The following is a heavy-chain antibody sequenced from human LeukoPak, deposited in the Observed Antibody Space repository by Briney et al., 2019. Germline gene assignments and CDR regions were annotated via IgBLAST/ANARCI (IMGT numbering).Heavy chain of an antibody. V-gene: IGHV4-39*07. J-gene: IGHJ5*02. D-gene: IGHD3-9*01. CDR3: ARGRLSPIRYFTYNWFDP. CDR1: GGSISSSSSY. Sequence: SETLSLTCTVSGGSISSSSSYWGWIRQSPGKGLEWIGEINHSGSTNYNPSLKSRVTISVDTSKNQFSLKLSSVTAADTAVYYCARGRLSPIRYFTYNWFDPWGQGTLVTVSS. CDR2: INHSGST.